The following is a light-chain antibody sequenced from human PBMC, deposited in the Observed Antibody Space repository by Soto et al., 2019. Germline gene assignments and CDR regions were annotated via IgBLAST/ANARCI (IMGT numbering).Light chain of an antibody. Sequence: EIVLTQSPATLSLSPGERATLSCRASQSVSTYVTYLAWYQQKPGQAPRLLIYGASTRATGIPARFSGSGSGTEFTLTISSLQSEDFAVYYCQQYNNWPTFGQGTKVDIK. CDR3: QQYNNWPT. V-gene: IGKV3-15*01. CDR1: QSVSTY. CDR2: GAS. J-gene: IGKJ1*01.